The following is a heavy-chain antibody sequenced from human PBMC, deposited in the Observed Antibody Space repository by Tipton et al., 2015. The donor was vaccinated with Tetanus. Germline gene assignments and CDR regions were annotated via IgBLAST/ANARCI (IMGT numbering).Heavy chain of an antibody. CDR3: ARHGWGTSYSWFDP. D-gene: IGHD3-10*01. Sequence: QSGAEVKKPGESLTISCKASGYNFATFWIGWVRQKPGKGLEWMGIIHPGDSSVRYSPTFEGQVTFSADRSTTTAYLQWDRLKVSDTAMYFCARHGWGTSYSWFDPWGQGTLVTVSS. J-gene: IGHJ5*02. CDR2: IHPGDSSV. V-gene: IGHV5-51*01. CDR1: GYNFATFW.